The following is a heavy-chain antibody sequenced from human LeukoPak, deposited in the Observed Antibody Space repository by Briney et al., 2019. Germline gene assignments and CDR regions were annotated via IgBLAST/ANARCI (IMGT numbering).Heavy chain of an antibody. D-gene: IGHD2-2*01. CDR2: IIPIFGTA. CDR1: GGTFSSYA. Sequence: ASVKVSCKASGGTFSSYAISWVRQAPGQGLEWMGGIIPIFGTANYAQKFQGRVTITADESTRTAYMELSSLRSEDTAVYYCARDSDIVVVPAANWFDPWGQGTLVTVSS. V-gene: IGHV1-69*13. J-gene: IGHJ5*02. CDR3: ARDSDIVVVPAANWFDP.